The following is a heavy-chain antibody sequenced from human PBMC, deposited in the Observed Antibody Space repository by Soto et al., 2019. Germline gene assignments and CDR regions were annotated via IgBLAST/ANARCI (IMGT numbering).Heavy chain of an antibody. CDR3: ATGRGQNWPFDY. CDR2: ISGSGGTA. CDR1: GFTFSSYA. D-gene: IGHD1-1*01. V-gene: IGHV3-23*01. Sequence: EVQLLESGGGSVQPGGSLRLSCAASGFTFSSYAMHWVRRPPGKGLEWVSSISGSGGTAYYADSVKGRFSIYRDSLVKTLYLQMNSLRDEDKDVYYCATGRGQNWPFDYWGQGTLVTVSP. J-gene: IGHJ4*02.